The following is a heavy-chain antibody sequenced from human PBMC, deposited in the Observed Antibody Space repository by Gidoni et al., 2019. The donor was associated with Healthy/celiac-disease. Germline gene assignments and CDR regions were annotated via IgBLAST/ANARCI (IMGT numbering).Heavy chain of an antibody. CDR3: GVPAPVHGGMDV. Sequence: EVQLVESGGGLVKPGGSLRLSCAASGFTFSNAWMSWVRQAPGKGLEWVGRIKSKTDGGTTDYAAPVKGRFTISRDDSKNTLYLQMNSLKTEDTAVYYCGVPAPVHGGMDVWGQGTTVTVSS. V-gene: IGHV3-15*01. D-gene: IGHD1-1*01. J-gene: IGHJ6*02. CDR1: GFTFSNAW. CDR2: IKSKTDGGTT.